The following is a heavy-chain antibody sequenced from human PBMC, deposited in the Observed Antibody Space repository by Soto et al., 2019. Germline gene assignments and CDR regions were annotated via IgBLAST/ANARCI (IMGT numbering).Heavy chain of an antibody. CDR3: AGMPYTSGLRFDP. CDR1: GDSYSISTYS. Sequence: TLSLTCIMSGDSYSISTYSWSWIRQPPGKALQWIGFIYQSGVTSYNPSLASRVSISLDRSNNQCSLKLKPVTAADTAVYFCAGMPYTSGLRFDPWGPGTLVTVSS. CDR2: IYQSGVT. D-gene: IGHD6-19*01. V-gene: IGHV4-30-2*01. J-gene: IGHJ5*02.